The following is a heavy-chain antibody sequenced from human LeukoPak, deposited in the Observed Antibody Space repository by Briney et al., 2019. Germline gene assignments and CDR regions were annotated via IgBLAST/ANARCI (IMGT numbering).Heavy chain of an antibody. D-gene: IGHD1-14*01. J-gene: IGHJ4*02. CDR2: IIPILGIA. V-gene: IGHV1-69*04. CDR3: AKARPAGGPLGGGNRDINYYFDY. Sequence: SVKVSCKASGGTFSSYAISWVRQAPGQGLEWMGRIIPILGIANYAQKFQGRVTITTDESTSTAYMELSSLRSEDTAVYYCAKARPAGGPLGGGNRDINYYFDYWGQGTLDTVSS. CDR1: GGTFSSYA.